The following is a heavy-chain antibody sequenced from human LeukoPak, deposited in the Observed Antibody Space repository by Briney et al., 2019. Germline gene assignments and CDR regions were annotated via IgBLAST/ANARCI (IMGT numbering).Heavy chain of an antibody. V-gene: IGHV1-46*01. CDR3: ARDRAYYYDSSGSDAEFDY. CDR2: INPSGGST. Sequence: ASVKVSCKASGYTFTGYYMHWVRQAPGQGLEWMGIINPSGGSTSYAQKFQGRVTMTRDTSTSTVYMELSSLRSEDTAVYYCARDRAYYYDSSGSDAEFDYWGQGTLATVSS. J-gene: IGHJ4*02. D-gene: IGHD3-22*01. CDR1: GYTFTGYY.